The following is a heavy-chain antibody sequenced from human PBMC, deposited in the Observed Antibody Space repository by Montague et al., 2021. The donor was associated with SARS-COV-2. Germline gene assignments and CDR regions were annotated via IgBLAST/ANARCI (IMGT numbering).Heavy chain of an antibody. J-gene: IGHJ4*02. CDR1: GDSIGSSHTY. V-gene: IGHV4-39*01. CDR3: ARSQLYYDLLTGFSESYYFDY. D-gene: IGHD3-9*01. CDR2: VAYSGST. Sequence: SETLSLTCSVSGDSIGSSHTYWGWIRQPPGKGLEWIGCVAYSGSTYYNPSLQRRVTISVDTSKSQFSLKLNSVTAADTAVYYCARSQLYYDLLTGFSESYYFDYRGQGALVTISS.